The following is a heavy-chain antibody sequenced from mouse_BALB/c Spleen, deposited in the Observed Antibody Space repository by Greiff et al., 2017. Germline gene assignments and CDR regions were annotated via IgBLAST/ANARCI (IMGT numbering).Heavy chain of an antibody. Sequence: QVQLQQSGAELAKPGASVKMSCKASGYTFTSYWMHWVKQRPGQGLEWIGYINPSTGYTEYNQKFKDKATLTADKSSSTAYMQLSSLTSEDSAVYYCARRDMYGNYVNYWGQGTTLTVSS. CDR2: INPSTGYT. V-gene: IGHV1-7*01. CDR3: ARRDMYGNYVNY. J-gene: IGHJ2*01. D-gene: IGHD2-10*02. CDR1: GYTFTSYW.